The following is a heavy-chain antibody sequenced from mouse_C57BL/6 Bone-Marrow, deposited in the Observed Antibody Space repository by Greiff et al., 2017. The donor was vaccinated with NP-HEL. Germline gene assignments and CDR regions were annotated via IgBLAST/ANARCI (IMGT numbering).Heavy chain of an antibody. CDR1: GFTFSSYG. CDR3: ARQTYYDYDGSDWYFDV. J-gene: IGHJ1*03. V-gene: IGHV5-6*01. CDR2: ISSGGSYT. Sequence: EVQGVESGGDLVKPGGSLKLSCAASGFTFSSYGMSWVRQTPDKRLEWVATISSGGSYTYYPASVKGRFTISRDNAKNTLYLQMSSLKSEDTAMYYCARQTYYDYDGSDWYFDVWGTGTTVTVSS. D-gene: IGHD2-4*01.